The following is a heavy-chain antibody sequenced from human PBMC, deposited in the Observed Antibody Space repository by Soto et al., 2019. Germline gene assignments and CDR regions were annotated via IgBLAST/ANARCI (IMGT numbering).Heavy chain of an antibody. J-gene: IGHJ4*02. Sequence: SGGSLRLSCAAFGFTFSRNAMSWVRQAPGKGLEWVSSISGSGGDTYYAESVKGRFIISRDNPKTTLFLQMNSLRAEDTAVYYCAKGSPPGFLENIDSWGQGTLVTVSS. V-gene: IGHV3-23*01. CDR3: AKGSPPGFLENIDS. CDR1: GFTFSRNA. CDR2: ISGSGGDT. D-gene: IGHD6-13*01.